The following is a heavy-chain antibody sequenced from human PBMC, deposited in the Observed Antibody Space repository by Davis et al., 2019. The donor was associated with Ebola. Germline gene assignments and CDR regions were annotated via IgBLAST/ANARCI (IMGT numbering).Heavy chain of an antibody. CDR2: INPNSGGT. J-gene: IGHJ6*02. CDR1: GYTFTAYY. V-gene: IGHV1-2*06. Sequence: AASVKVSCKASGYTFTAYYIQWVRQAPGQGLEWMGRINPNSGGTNFAQKFRGRVTMTSDTSISTAHLELSSLRSEDTAVYYCAREGTWFGELLYYYGMDVWGQGTTVTVSS. CDR3: AREGTWFGELLYYYGMDV. D-gene: IGHD3-10*01.